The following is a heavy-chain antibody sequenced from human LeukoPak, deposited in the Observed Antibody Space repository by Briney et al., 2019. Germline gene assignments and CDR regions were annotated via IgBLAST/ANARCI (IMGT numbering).Heavy chain of an antibody. D-gene: IGHD4/OR15-4a*01. Sequence: GGSLRLSCAASGFTFSSYSMNWVRQAPGKGLEWVSSISSSSYIYYADSVKGRFTISRDNSKNTLYLQMNSLRAEDTAVYYCAKSARVAQPYGGFDYWGQGTLVTVSS. J-gene: IGHJ4*02. CDR1: GFTFSSYS. CDR3: AKSARVAQPYGGFDY. V-gene: IGHV3-21*01. CDR2: ISSSSYI.